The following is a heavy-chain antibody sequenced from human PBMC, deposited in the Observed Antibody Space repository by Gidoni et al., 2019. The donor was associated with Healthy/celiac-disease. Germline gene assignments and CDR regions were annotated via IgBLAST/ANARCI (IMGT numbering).Heavy chain of an antibody. CDR1: GFTFSSYW. V-gene: IGHV3-7*01. J-gene: IGHJ4*02. CDR2: IKQDGSEK. Sequence: EVQLVESGGGLVQPGGSLRLSCAASGFTFSSYWMSWVRQAPGKGLEWVANIKQDGSEKYYVDSVKGRFTISRDNAKNSLYLQMNSLRAEDTAVYYCARDYDVVVPAAAPGYWGQGTLVTVSS. D-gene: IGHD2-2*01. CDR3: ARDYDVVVPAAAPGY.